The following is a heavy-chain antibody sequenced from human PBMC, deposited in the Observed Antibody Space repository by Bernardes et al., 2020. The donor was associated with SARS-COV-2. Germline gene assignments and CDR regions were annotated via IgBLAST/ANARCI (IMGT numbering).Heavy chain of an antibody. Sequence: GGSLRLSCTASGFTFSSYTFNWVRQAPGKGLEWVSSISTSSSYISYSDSVRGRFTISRDNAKSSVYLQLSSLRAEDTAVYYCARVDFSNLYYFDCWGQGTLVTVSP. J-gene: IGHJ4*02. CDR1: GFTFSSYT. D-gene: IGHD4-4*01. CDR2: ISTSSSYI. V-gene: IGHV3-21*06. CDR3: ARVDFSNLYYFDC.